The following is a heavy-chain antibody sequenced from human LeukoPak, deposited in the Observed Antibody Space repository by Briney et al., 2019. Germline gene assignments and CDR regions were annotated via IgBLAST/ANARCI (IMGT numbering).Heavy chain of an antibody. CDR2: IYYSGST. CDR1: GGSISSYY. CDR3: ARAIVVVPAAMGYYYYGMDV. J-gene: IGHJ6*02. Sequence: PSETLSLTCTVSGGSISSYYWSWIRQPPGKGLEWIGYIYYSGSTNYNPSLKSRVTISVDTSKNQFSLKLSSVTAADTAVYYCARAIVVVPAAMGYYYYGMDVWGQGTTVTVSS. D-gene: IGHD2-2*01. V-gene: IGHV4-59*08.